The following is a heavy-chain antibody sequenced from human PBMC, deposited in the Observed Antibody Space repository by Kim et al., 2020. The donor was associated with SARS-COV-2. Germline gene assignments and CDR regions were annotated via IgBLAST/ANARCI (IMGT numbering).Heavy chain of an antibody. CDR1: GFTISGSA. D-gene: IGHD6-6*01. CDR2: ISAGVGNT. V-gene: IGHV3-23*01. J-gene: IGHJ4*02. Sequence: GGSLRLSCAASGFTISGSAMSWVRQAPGKGLEWVSFISAGVGNTYYADSVKGRFIISRDTSKNTLFLQMSSLRADDTAIYYCAKTSSTFKFANWAQGTLV. CDR3: AKTSSTFKFAN.